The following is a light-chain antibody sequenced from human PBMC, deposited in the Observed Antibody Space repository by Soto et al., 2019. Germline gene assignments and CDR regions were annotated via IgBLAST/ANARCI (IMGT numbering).Light chain of an antibody. CDR3: QQYYTTPFT. CDR1: QSVLYSSNDKNY. Sequence: DIVVTQSPDSLAVSLGERASINCSSNQSVLYSSNDKNYLAWYQQKPGQSPKLLIYWASSRESGVPARFSGSRYGAEFTLTTSSLQAEDVAVYYCQQYYTTPFTFGPGTIVEIK. CDR2: WAS. J-gene: IGKJ3*01. V-gene: IGKV4-1*01.